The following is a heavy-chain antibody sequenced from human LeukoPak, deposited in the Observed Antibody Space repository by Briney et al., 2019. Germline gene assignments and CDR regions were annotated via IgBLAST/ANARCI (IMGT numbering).Heavy chain of an antibody. CDR1: GGSISSSNW. J-gene: IGHJ6*03. D-gene: IGHD2-2*01. CDR2: IYHSGST. CDR3: ARDSPGTLEDIVVVPAAALPWYYYMDV. Sequence: PSETLSLTCAVSGGSISSSNWWSWVRQPPGKGLEWIGEIYHSGSTNYNPSLKSRVTISVDKSKNQFSLKLSSVTAADTAVYYCARDSPGTLEDIVVVPAAALPWYYYMDVWGKGTTVTVSS. V-gene: IGHV4-4*02.